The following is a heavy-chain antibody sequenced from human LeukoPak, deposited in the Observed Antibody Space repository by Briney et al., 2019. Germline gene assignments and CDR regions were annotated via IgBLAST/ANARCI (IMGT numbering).Heavy chain of an antibody. Sequence: ASVKVSCKASGYTFTSYYMHWVRQAPGQGLEWMGIINPSGGSTSYAQKFQGRVTMTRDMSTSTVYTELSSLRSEDTAVYYCARGVVVIKQGTAFDIWGQGTMVTVSS. CDR2: INPSGGST. CDR1: GYTFTSYY. D-gene: IGHD3-22*01. J-gene: IGHJ3*02. V-gene: IGHV1-46*01. CDR3: ARGVVVIKQGTAFDI.